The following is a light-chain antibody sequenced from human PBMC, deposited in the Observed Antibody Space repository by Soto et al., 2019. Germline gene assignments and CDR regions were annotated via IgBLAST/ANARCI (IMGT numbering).Light chain of an antibody. CDR2: AAS. CDR3: QQYDNSLRT. J-gene: IGKJ1*01. V-gene: IGKV3-20*01. CDR1: QSLTSTF. Sequence: EIVLTQSPGTLSLSPGGRATLSCRASQSLTSTFLAWYQQKPGQAPRLLIYAASSRATDIPDRFSGSGSGTDFTLTISRLEPEDFAVYYCQQYDNSLRTFGQGTKV.